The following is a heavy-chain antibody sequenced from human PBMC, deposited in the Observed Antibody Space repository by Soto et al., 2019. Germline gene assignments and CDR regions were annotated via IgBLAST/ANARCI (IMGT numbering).Heavy chain of an antibody. V-gene: IGHV4-39*01. CDR2: IYYSGST. CDR1: GGSISSSDYY. Sequence: SETLSLTCAVSGGSISSSDYYWGWIRQPPGKGLEWIGNIYYSGSTYYNPSLKSRVTMSVDTSKNQFSLKLSSVTAADTAVYYCARLPTRYCVSTSCINRAPVDYWGQGTLVTVSS. CDR3: ARLPTRYCVSTSCINRAPVDY. J-gene: IGHJ4*02. D-gene: IGHD2-2*01.